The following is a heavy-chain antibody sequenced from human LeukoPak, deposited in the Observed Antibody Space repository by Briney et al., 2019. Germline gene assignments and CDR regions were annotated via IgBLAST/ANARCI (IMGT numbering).Heavy chain of an antibody. CDR1: GGSISSYY. D-gene: IGHD3-10*01. J-gene: IGHJ4*02. CDR3: ARITQGTVDY. Sequence: PSETLSLTCTVSGGSISSYYWSWIRQPPGKGLEWIGYIYYSGSTNYNPSLKSRVTISVDTSKNQFSLKLSSVTAADTAVYYCARITQGTVDYWGQGTLVTVSS. V-gene: IGHV4-59*01. CDR2: IYYSGST.